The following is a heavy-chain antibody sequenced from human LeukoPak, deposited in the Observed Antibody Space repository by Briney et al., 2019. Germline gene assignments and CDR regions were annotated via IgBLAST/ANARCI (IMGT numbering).Heavy chain of an antibody. J-gene: IGHJ4*02. CDR1: GFMFHDYA. V-gene: IGHV3-43*02. D-gene: IGHD6-19*01. CDR3: ARESESSGWYDY. Sequence: GGSLRLSCAGPGFMFHDYAIHWVRQAPGKGLEWVSLISGVGGSTFYADSVKGRFTISRDNSKNSLYLQMNSLRSDDTALYYCARESESSGWYDYWGQGTLVTVSS. CDR2: ISGVGGST.